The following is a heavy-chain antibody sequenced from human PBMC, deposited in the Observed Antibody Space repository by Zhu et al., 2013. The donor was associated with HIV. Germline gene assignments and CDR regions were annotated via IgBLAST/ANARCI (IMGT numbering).Heavy chain of an antibody. Sequence: QVQLVQLEAEVKKDLGSSVKVSCKASGGTFSSYAISWVRQAPGQGLEWMGGIIPIFGTANYAQKFQGRVTITADKSTSTAYMELSSLRSEDTAVYYCASARHSSSWYGGYNWFDPWGQGTLVTVSS. CDR2: IIPIFGTA. CDR3: ASARHSSSWYGGYNWFDP. J-gene: IGHJ5*02. CDR1: GGTFSSYA. D-gene: IGHD6-13*01. V-gene: IGHV1-69*06.